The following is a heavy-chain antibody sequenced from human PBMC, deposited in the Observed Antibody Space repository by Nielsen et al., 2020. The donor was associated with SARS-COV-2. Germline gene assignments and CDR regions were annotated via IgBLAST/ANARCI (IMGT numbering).Heavy chain of an antibody. Sequence: GGSLRLSCTASGYIFSSYSTSWVRQAPGKGLEWVANINQDGTEINYVDSVKGRFTISRDNAENSLYLQMHSLRVEDTAVYYCARDFTIFGPILGMDVWGRGPRSPSP. D-gene: IGHD3-3*01. CDR3: ARDFTIFGPILGMDV. CDR1: GYIFSSYS. CDR2: INQDGTEI. V-gene: IGHV3-7*03. J-gene: IGHJ6*02.